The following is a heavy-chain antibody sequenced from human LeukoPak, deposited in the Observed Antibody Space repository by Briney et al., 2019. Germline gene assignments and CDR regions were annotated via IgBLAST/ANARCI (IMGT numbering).Heavy chain of an antibody. CDR3: ARGGTRSPID. CDR1: GFTFSSPW. Sequence: GGSLRLSCVASGFTFSSPWMSWVRRAPGKGLEWVANIKQDGTEEYYVDSVKGRFTISRDNAKNSLYLQMNSLRAEDTAIYYCARGGTRSPIDWGPGTLVTVSS. V-gene: IGHV3-7*01. J-gene: IGHJ4*02. D-gene: IGHD2/OR15-2a*01. CDR2: IKQDGTEE.